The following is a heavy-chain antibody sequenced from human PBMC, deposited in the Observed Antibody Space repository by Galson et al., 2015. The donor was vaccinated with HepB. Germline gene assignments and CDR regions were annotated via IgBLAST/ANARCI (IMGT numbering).Heavy chain of an antibody. J-gene: IGHJ4*02. CDR1: GFNVADFY. CDR2: MYKGRSI. D-gene: IGHD4-23*01. CDR3: AKTYGGNSFALDS. Sequence: SLRLSCAPSGFNVADFYMSWVRQAPGKGPEWVSVMYKGRSIYYADSVKGRFTISRDNSKNILHLQMNNLRAEDTAVYYCAKTYGGNSFALDSWGQGTLVTVSS. V-gene: IGHV3-53*01.